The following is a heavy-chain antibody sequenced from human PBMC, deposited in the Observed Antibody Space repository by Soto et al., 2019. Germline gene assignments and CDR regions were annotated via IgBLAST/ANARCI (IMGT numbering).Heavy chain of an antibody. D-gene: IGHD4-17*01. V-gene: IGHV4-59*01. CDR3: ARGNGDYIDY. Sequence: SETLSLTCTVSGGSISSYYWSWIRQPPGKGLEWIGYIYYSGSTNYNPSLKSRVTISVDTSKNQFSLKLSSVTAADTAVYYCARGNGDYIDYWGQGTLVTVSS. CDR1: GGSISSYY. J-gene: IGHJ4*02. CDR2: IYYSGST.